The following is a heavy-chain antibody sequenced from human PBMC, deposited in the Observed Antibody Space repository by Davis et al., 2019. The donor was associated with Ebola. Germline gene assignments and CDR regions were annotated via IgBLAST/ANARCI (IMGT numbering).Heavy chain of an antibody. CDR1: GYSFSTYG. V-gene: IGHV1-18*01. CDR3: ARDYYYDSSGDVFDI. CDR2: ISGYNGNT. D-gene: IGHD3-22*01. Sequence: ASVKVSCKASGYSFSTYGLNWVRQAPGQGLEWVGWISGYNGNTNYAQNLQGRVTMTTDTSTNTAYMELRSLRSDDTAVYYCARDYYYDSSGDVFDIWGQGTMVTVSS. J-gene: IGHJ3*02.